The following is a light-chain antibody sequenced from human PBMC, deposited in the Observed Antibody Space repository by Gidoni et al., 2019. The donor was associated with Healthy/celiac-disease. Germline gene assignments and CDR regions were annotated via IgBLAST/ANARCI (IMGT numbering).Light chain of an antibody. CDR3: QQSYSTPLT. CDR1: QSISSY. Sequence: IQMTQSPSSLSASVGDRVTITCRASQSISSYLNWYQPKPGKAPKLLIYAASSLQSGVPSRCSGSGSGTDVTLTSSSLQPEDFATYYCQQSYSTPLTFGGGTKVEIK. CDR2: AAS. V-gene: IGKV1-39*01. J-gene: IGKJ4*01.